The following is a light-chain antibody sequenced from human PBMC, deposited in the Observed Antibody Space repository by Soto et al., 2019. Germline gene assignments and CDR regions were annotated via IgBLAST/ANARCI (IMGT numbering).Light chain of an antibody. CDR3: SSYAGSSLRV. Sequence: QSVLTQPPSASGSPGQSVTISCTGTRSDVGGYNYVSWYQQHPGKAPKLMIYEVSKRPSGVPDRFSGSKSGNTASLTVSGLQAEDEADYYCSSYAGSSLRVFGGGTKLTVL. CDR2: EVS. CDR1: RSDVGGYNY. V-gene: IGLV2-8*01. J-gene: IGLJ2*01.